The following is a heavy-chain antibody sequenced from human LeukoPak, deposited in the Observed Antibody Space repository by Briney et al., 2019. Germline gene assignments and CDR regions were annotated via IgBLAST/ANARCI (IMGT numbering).Heavy chain of an antibody. V-gene: IGHV3-23*01. CDR3: AKGSSSTSGPRYYFDC. CDR1: GFTFSSYA. Sequence: QSGGSLRLSCAASGFTFSSYAMSWVRQAPGKGLEWISAISGSGGSTYYADSVKGRFTISRDNSKNTLYLQMNSLRAEDTAVYYCAKGSSSTSGPRYYFDCWGQGTLVTVSS. D-gene: IGHD6-13*01. CDR2: ISGSGGST. J-gene: IGHJ4*02.